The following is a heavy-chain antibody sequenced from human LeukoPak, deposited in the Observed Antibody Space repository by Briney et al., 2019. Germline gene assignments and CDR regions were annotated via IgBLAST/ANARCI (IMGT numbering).Heavy chain of an antibody. D-gene: IGHD1-14*01. CDR3: ARDFAEYYFDY. Sequence: GGPLRLSCAASGFTFSSYWMSWVRQAPGKGLEWVANIKQDGSEKYYVDSVKGRFTISRDNAKNSLYLQMNSLRAEDTAVYYCARDFAEYYFDYWGQGTLVTVSS. V-gene: IGHV3-7*01. CDR1: GFTFSSYW. J-gene: IGHJ4*02. CDR2: IKQDGSEK.